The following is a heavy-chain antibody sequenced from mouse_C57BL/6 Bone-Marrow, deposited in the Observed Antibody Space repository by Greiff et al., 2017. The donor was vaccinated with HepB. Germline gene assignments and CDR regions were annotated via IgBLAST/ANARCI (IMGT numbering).Heavy chain of an antibody. V-gene: IGHV1-9*01. CDR1: GYTFTGYW. CDR2: ILPGSGST. J-gene: IGHJ2*01. CDR3: ARLKENYYSIFFDY. Sequence: QVQLQQSGAELMKPGASVKLSCKATGYTFTGYWIEWVKQRPGHGLEWIGEILPGSGSTNYNEKFKGKATFTAATSSNTAYMQLSSLTTEYSAIYYCARLKENYYSIFFDYCGQGTTLTVSS. D-gene: IGHD2-5*01.